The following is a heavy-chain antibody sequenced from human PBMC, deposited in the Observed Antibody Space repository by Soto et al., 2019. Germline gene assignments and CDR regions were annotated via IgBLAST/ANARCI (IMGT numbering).Heavy chain of an antibody. CDR3: ARGPRTVTTHWFGP. J-gene: IGHJ5*02. Sequence: GSPRVSSAASGLSFSSYSMNWVRQAPGKGLEWVSSISSSSSYIYCADSVKGRFTISRDNAKNSLYLQMNSLRAEDTAVYYCARGPRTVTTHWFGPWGEGTLVTLSS. CDR2: ISSSSSYI. CDR1: GLSFSSYS. V-gene: IGHV3-21*01. D-gene: IGHD4-17*01.